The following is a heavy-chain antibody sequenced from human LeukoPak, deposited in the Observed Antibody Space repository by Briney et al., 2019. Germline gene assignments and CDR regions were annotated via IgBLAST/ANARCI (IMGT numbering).Heavy chain of an antibody. CDR3: AREGQLSKNWFDP. J-gene: IGHJ5*02. CDR2: IYYSGST. Sequence: KPSETLSLTCTVSGGSISSYYWSWIRQPPGKGLEWIGYIYYSGSTNYNPSLKSRVTISVDTSKNQFSLKLSSVTAAGTAVYYCAREGQLSKNWFDPWGQGTLVTVSS. D-gene: IGHD6-6*01. V-gene: IGHV4-59*01. CDR1: GGSISSYY.